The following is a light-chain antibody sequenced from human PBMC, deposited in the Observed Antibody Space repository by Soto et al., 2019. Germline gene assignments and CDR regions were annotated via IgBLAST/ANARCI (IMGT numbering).Light chain of an antibody. CDR3: QSYDTSLGGPGG. Sequence: QSVLTQPPSVSGAPGQRVTISCTGSSSNIGAGYDVHWYQQLPGTAPKLLIYANNNRPSGVPDRFSGSKSGTSASLAITGLQAEDEADYYCQSYDTSLGGPGGFGTGTKVTVL. CDR1: SSNIGAGYD. V-gene: IGLV1-40*01. J-gene: IGLJ1*01. CDR2: ANN.